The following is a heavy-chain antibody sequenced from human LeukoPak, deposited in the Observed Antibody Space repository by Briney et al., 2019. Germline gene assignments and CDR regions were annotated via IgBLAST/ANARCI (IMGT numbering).Heavy chain of an antibody. CDR3: ARAGGSGSYYHYYGMDV. V-gene: IGHV3-48*04. Sequence: GGSLRLSCAASGFTFNTYSINWVRQAPGKGLEWVSYISSSSNTKYYADSVRGRFTISRDNAKNSLYLQMDSLRAEDTAVYYCARAGGSGSYYHYYGMDVWGQGTTVTVSS. CDR2: ISSSSNTK. J-gene: IGHJ6*02. D-gene: IGHD3-10*01. CDR1: GFTFNTYS.